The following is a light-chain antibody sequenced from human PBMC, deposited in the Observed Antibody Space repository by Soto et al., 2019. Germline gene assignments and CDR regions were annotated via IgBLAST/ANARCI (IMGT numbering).Light chain of an antibody. Sequence: QSVLTQPPSVSGAPGQRLTISCAGTSSNIGAGFDVHWYQQLPGTAPKLLIYANDDRPSGVPDRFSGSTSGTSASLAITGLQAEDAADYYCCSYVTNRRVFGGGTKLTVL. CDR1: SSNIGAGFD. J-gene: IGLJ3*02. CDR3: CSYVTNRRV. CDR2: AND. V-gene: IGLV1-40*01.